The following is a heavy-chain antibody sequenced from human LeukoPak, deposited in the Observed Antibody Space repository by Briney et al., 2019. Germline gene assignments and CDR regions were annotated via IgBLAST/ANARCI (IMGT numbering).Heavy chain of an antibody. CDR1: GVSMRSYC. CDR2: VSSSEST. J-gene: IGHJ4*02. CDR3: TRGGWLRFDY. Sequence: SETLSLTCTVSGVSMRSYCWSWIRQPQGKGLEWIGYVSSSESTDYNPSLKSRVTMSVVTSRNQFSLNLRSVTAADTAVYYCTRGGWLRFDYWGQGILVTVSS. D-gene: IGHD5-12*01. V-gene: IGHV4-59*01.